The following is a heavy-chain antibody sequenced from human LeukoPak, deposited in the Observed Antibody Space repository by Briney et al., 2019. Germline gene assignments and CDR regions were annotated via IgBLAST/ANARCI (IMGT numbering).Heavy chain of an antibody. CDR2: ISSSSSYI. J-gene: IGHJ4*02. CDR1: GFTFSSYS. D-gene: IGHD6-13*01. CDR3: TSGSSWPPGFDY. Sequence: GGSLRLSCAASGFTFSSYSMNWVRQAPGKGLEWVSSISSSSSYIYYADSVKGRFTISRDNAKNSLYLQMNSLRVEDTAVYYCTSGSSWPPGFDYWGQGNLVTVSS. V-gene: IGHV3-21*01.